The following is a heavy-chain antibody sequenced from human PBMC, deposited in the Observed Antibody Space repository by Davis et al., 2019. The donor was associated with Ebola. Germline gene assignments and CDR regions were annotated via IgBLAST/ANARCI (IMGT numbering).Heavy chain of an antibody. J-gene: IGHJ4*02. CDR2: INWNSGNI. CDR3: ARGGGCTGDTCWYADY. Sequence: SLKISCAASGFTFDDYAMHWVRLAPGQGLEWVAGINWNSGNIGYADSVKGRFTISRDNAKNSLYLQMDNLRDEDTAVYYCARGGGCTGDTCWYADYWGQGTLVTVSS. D-gene: IGHD2-8*02. CDR1: GFTFDDYA. V-gene: IGHV3-9*01.